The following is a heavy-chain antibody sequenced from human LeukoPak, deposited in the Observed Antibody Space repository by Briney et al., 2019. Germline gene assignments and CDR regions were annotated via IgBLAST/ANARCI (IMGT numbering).Heavy chain of an antibody. J-gene: IGHJ3*02. CDR2: INHSGST. Sequence: TLSLTXXXYGXXFSGYYWSWIRQPPGKGLEWIGEINHSGSTNYNPSLTSRVTISVDTSKNQFSLKLSSLTAADTAVYYCARVLGIAAAGTRGAHAFDIWGQGTMVTVSS. V-gene: IGHV4-34*01. CDR1: GXXFSGYY. CDR3: ARVLGIAAAGTRGAHAFDI. D-gene: IGHD6-13*01.